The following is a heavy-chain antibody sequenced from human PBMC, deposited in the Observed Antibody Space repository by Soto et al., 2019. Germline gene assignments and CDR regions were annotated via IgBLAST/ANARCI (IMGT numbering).Heavy chain of an antibody. CDR2: IFANGNT. D-gene: IGHD6-13*01. J-gene: IGHJ5*02. CDR3: VASLAASGLNWLDP. V-gene: IGHV4-4*07. Sequence: SETLSLTCTVSGGSISEKYWNWVRQPPGKGLEWIGLIFANGNTDYNPSLKSRVTMSVDASKNQFSLRLTSMTAADTAVYYCVASLAASGLNWLDPWGRRTLVTVSS. CDR1: GGSISEKY.